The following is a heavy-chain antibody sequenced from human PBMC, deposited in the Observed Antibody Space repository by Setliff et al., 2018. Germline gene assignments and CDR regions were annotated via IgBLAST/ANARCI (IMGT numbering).Heavy chain of an antibody. J-gene: IGHJ4*02. V-gene: IGHV3-7*03. Sequence: LRLSCAASGFTFSSFWMAWVRQSPGRGLEWVANINQDGSGKYYVDSEKGRFTISRDNAKNSLSLQMNRLRAEDTAIYYCARCSSWHGHYPNFNYWGQGTLVTVSS. CDR2: INQDGSGK. D-gene: IGHD6-13*01. CDR1: GFTFSSFW. CDR3: ARCSSWHGHYPNFNY.